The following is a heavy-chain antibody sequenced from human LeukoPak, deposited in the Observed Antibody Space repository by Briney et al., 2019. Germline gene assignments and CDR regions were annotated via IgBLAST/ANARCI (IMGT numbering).Heavy chain of an antibody. CDR2: IWYDGSNK. J-gene: IGHJ4*02. CDR3: AREGQTPSIRLYYFDS. V-gene: IGHV3-33*01. Sequence: GRSLRLSCATSGFTFSTYAMHWVRQAPGKGLEWVAVIWYDGSNKYYADSVKGRFTISRDNAKNTLYLQMNRLRAEDTAVCYCAREGQTPSIRLYYFDSWGQGTLVTVSS. CDR1: GFTFSTYA. D-gene: IGHD4/OR15-4a*01.